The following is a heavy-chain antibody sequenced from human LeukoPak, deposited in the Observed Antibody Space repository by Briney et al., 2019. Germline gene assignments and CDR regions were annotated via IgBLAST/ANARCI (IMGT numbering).Heavy chain of an antibody. V-gene: IGHV3-23*01. CDR3: VKDSVSGYSGDGNDSFYS. Sequence: GGSLRLSCAASGFTFCDSAMTWVRQAPGKGLEWVSTLTDSGGSTYYADSVKGRFTISRDNSKNMLYLQMNSLRAEDTAVYYCVKDSVSGYSGDGNDSFYSWSQGTMVTVSS. D-gene: IGHD5-12*01. CDR1: GFTFCDSA. J-gene: IGHJ3*02. CDR2: LTDSGGST.